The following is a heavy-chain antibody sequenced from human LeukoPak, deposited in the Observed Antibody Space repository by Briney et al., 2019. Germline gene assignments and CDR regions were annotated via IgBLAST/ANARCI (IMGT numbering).Heavy chain of an antibody. CDR2: MYYSGST. J-gene: IGHJ3*02. Sequence: SETLSLTCTVSGGSISSYYWSWIRQPPGKGLEWIGYMYYSGSTYYNPSLKSRVTISVDTSKNQFSLKLSSVTAADTAVYYCARTVVRGVIRAFDIWGQGTMVTVSS. V-gene: IGHV4-59*01. CDR3: ARTVVRGVIRAFDI. D-gene: IGHD3-10*01. CDR1: GGSISSYY.